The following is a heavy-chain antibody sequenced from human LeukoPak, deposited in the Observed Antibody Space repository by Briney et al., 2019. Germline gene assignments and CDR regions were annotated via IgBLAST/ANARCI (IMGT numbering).Heavy chain of an antibody. D-gene: IGHD3-22*01. CDR3: AKDMGNYYDSSGYAFDY. V-gene: IGHV3-9*01. CDR1: GFTFDDYA. J-gene: IGHJ4*02. CDR2: ISWNSGSI. Sequence: PGRSLRLSCAASGFTFDDYAMHWVRQAPGKGLELVSGISWNSGSIGYADSVKGRFTISRDNAKNSLYLQMNSLRAEDTALYYCAKDMGNYYDSSGYAFDYWGQGTLVTVSS.